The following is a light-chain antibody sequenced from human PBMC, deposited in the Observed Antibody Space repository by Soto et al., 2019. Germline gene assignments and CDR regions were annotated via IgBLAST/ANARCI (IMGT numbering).Light chain of an antibody. V-gene: IGLV2-14*01. CDR3: RSYTTGSPYV. J-gene: IGLJ1*01. CDR1: SSDVGGYNL. Sequence: QSLLTQPASVSGSPGQSSTISCTGTSSDVGGYNLVSWYQQRSGEAPKLIIYEVTNRPSGLFNRFSGSKSGNTASLTISGLQTEDEADYYCRSYTTGSPYVFGTGTKVTVL. CDR2: EVT.